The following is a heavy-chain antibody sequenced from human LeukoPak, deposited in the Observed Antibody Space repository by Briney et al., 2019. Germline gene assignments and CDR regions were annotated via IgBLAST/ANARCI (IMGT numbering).Heavy chain of an antibody. D-gene: IGHD3-10*01. V-gene: IGHV5-51*01. CDR1: GYSFTNSW. J-gene: IGHJ5*02. Sequence: GESLKISCQGSGYSFTNSWIGWVRQMPGKGLEWMGIIYPGDSDTTYSPSFQGQVTISADKSISTAYLQWSSLKASDTAMYYCARRPITMVRGVPGWLDPWGQGTLVTVSS. CDR2: IYPGDSDT. CDR3: ARRPITMVRGVPGWLDP.